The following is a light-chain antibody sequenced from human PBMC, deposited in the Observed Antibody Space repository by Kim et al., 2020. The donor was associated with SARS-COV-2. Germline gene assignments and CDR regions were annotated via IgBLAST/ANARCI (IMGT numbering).Light chain of an antibody. CDR2: GKN. Sequence: ALGQTVRITCQGDSLRSYYASWYQQKPGQAPVPVIYGKNNRPSGIPDRFSGSSGNTASLTITGAQAEDEADYYCNSRDSSGNHLVFGGGTQLTVL. CDR3: NSRDSSGNHLV. V-gene: IGLV3-19*01. CDR1: SLRSYY. J-gene: IGLJ3*02.